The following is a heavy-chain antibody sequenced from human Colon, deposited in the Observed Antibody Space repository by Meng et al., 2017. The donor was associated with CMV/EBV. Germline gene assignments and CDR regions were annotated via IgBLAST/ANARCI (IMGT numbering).Heavy chain of an antibody. CDR3: ARDGAPTYYDFWSGPTYYYYGMDV. V-gene: IGHV3-23*01. Sequence: GESLKISCAASGFTFSSYAMSWVRQAPGKGLEWVSAISGSASGTYYADSVRGRFTISRDNSKNTLYLQMNSLRAEDTAVYYCARDGAPTYYDFWSGPTYYYYGMDVWGQGTTVTVSS. J-gene: IGHJ6*02. D-gene: IGHD3-3*01. CDR2: ISGSASGT. CDR1: GFTFSSYA.